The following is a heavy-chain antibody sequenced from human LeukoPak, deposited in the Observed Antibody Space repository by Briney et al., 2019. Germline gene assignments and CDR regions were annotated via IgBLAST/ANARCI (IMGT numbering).Heavy chain of an antibody. D-gene: IGHD1-26*01. CDR1: GYTFTRYG. V-gene: IGHV1-18*01. J-gene: IGHJ3*02. CDR2: ISAYNGNT. CDR3: ARGPRIVGATLAFDI. Sequence: ASVKVSCKASGYTFTRYGISWVRQAPGQGLEWMGWISAYNGNTNYAQKLQGRVTMTTDTSTSTAYMELRSLRSDDTAVYYCARGPRIVGATLAFDIWGQGTMVTVSS.